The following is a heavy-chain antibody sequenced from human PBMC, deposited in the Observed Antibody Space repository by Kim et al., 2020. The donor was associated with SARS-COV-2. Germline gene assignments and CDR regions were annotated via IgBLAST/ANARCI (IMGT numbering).Heavy chain of an antibody. CDR1: GFTFSSYS. CDR3: AREHSSSWYDWFDP. CDR2: ISSSSSYI. D-gene: IGHD6-13*01. J-gene: IGHJ5*02. Sequence: GGSLRLSCAASGFTFSSYSMNWVRQAPGKGLEWVSSISSSSSYIYYADSVKGRFTISRDNAKNSLYLQMNSLRAEDTAVYYCAREHSSSWYDWFDPWGQGTLVTVSS. V-gene: IGHV3-21*01.